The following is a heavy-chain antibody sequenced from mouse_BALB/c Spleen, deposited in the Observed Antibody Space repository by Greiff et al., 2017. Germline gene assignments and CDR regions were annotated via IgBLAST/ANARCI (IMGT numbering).Heavy chain of an antibody. CDR2: ISNGGGST. V-gene: IGHV5-12-2*01. D-gene: IGHD2-3*01. J-gene: IGHJ4*01. CDR3: ARLDGYPSMDY. Sequence: EVKLVESGGGLVQPGGSLKLSCAASGFTFSSYTMSWVRQTPEKRLEWVAYISNGGGSTYYPDTVKGRFTISRDNAKNTLYLQMSSLKSEDTAMYYCARLDGYPSMDYWGQGTSVTVSS. CDR1: GFTFSSYT.